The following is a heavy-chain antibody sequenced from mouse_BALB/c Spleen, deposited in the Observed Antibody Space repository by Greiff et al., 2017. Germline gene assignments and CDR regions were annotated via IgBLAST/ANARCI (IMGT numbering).Heavy chain of an antibody. CDR1: GYTFTSYW. J-gene: IGHJ4*01. CDR2: INPSNGRT. Sequence: QVQLKQPGAELVKPGASVKLSCKASGYTFTSYWMHWVKQRPGQGLEWIGEINPSNGRTNYNEKFKSKATLTVDKSSSTAYMQLSSLTSEDSAVYYCARERAPPTTTDVYYAMDYWGQGTSVTVSS. D-gene: IGHD2-12*01. CDR3: ARERAPPTTTDVYYAMDY. V-gene: IGHV1S81*02.